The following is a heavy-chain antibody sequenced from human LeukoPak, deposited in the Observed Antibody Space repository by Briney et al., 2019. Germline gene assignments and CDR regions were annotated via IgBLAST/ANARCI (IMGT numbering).Heavy chain of an antibody. CDR3: ATPYDSSGYYLYYFDY. D-gene: IGHD3-22*01. J-gene: IGHJ4*02. CDR1: GHTLTELS. Sequence: ASVKVSCKVSGHTLTELSMHWVRQASGKGLEWMGGFDPEDGETIYAQKFQGRVTMTEDTSTDTAYMELSSLRSEDTAVYYCATPYDSSGYYLYYFDYWGQGTLVTVSS. CDR2: FDPEDGET. V-gene: IGHV1-24*01.